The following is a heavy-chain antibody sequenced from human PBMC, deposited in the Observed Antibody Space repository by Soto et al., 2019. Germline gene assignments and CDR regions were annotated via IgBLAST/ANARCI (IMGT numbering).Heavy chain of an antibody. CDR2: IYYSGST. J-gene: IGHJ6*02. D-gene: IGHD4-17*01. V-gene: IGHV4-30-4*01. CDR1: GGSISSGDYY. CDR3: ARVNTVTTFTSFYYYGMDV. Sequence: QVQLQESGPGLVKPSQTLSLTCTVSGGSISSGDYYWSWIRQPPGKGLEWIGYIYYSGSTYYNPSLKSRVTISVDTSKNQFSLKLSSVTAADTAVYYCARVNTVTTFTSFYYYGMDVWGQGTTVTVSS.